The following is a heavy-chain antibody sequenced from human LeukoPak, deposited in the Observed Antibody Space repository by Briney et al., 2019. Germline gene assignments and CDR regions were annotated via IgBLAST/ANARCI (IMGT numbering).Heavy chain of an antibody. V-gene: IGHV3-23*01. CDR2: ISGSGGST. CDR3: AKAQWPPPYYFDY. D-gene: IGHD6-19*01. Sequence: GGSLRLSCAASGFTFSGYAMSWVRQAPGKGLEWVSAISGSGGSTYYADSVKGRFTISRDNSKNTLYLQMNSLRAEDTAVYYCAKAQWPPPYYFDYWGQGTLVTVSS. J-gene: IGHJ4*02. CDR1: GFTFSGYA.